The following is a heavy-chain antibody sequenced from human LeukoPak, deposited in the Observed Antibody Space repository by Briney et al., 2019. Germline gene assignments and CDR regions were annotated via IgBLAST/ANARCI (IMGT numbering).Heavy chain of an antibody. D-gene: IGHD6-13*01. J-gene: IGHJ5*02. Sequence: SETLSLTCTVSGGSISSYYWSWIRQPPGKGLEWIGYISYSGSTDYNPSLKSRVTISVDTSQHQFSLKLSSVTAADTAVYYCARVLTIAAAGNWWFDPWGQGTLVTVSS. CDR3: ARVLTIAAAGNWWFDP. CDR1: GGSISSYY. V-gene: IGHV4-59*01. CDR2: ISYSGST.